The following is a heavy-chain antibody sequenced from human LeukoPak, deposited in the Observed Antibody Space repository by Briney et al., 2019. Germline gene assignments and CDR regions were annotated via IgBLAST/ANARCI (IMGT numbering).Heavy chain of an antibody. J-gene: IGHJ4*02. Sequence: GASVKVSCKASGYTFTSYYMHWVRQAPGQGLEWMGIINPSGGSTSYAQKFQGRVTMTRDTSTSTVYMELSSLRSEDTAVYYCARGGYYDSSGYSSFDYWGQGTLVTVSS. D-gene: IGHD3-22*01. V-gene: IGHV1-46*01. CDR1: GYTFTSYY. CDR3: ARGGYYDSSGYSSFDY. CDR2: INPSGGST.